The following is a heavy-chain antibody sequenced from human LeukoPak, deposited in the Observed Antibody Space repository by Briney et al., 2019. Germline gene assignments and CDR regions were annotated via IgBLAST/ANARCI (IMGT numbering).Heavy chain of an antibody. V-gene: IGHV3-21*01. J-gene: IGHJ5*02. CDR3: ARDEVRGVIITSPPWFDP. D-gene: IGHD3-10*01. CDR2: ISSSSSYI. Sequence: TGGSLRLPCAASGFTFSSYSMNWVRQAPGKGLEWVSSISSSSSYIYYADSVKGRFTISRDNAKNSLYLQMNSLRAEDTAVYYCARDEVRGVIITSPPWFDPWGQGTLVTVSS. CDR1: GFTFSSYS.